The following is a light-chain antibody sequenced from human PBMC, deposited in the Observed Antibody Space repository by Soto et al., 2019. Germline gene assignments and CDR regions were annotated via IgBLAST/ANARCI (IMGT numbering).Light chain of an antibody. CDR1: QSIRSW. J-gene: IGKJ1*01. CDR3: QQYSSYYRP. V-gene: IGKV1-5*03. Sequence: DIQMTQSPSTLSASVGDRVTITCRASQSIRSWLAWYQQKPGKAPRLLIYKASSLESGVPSRFSGSGSGTEFTLTITGLQPDDSATYYCQQYSSYYRPFGQGTKV. CDR2: KAS.